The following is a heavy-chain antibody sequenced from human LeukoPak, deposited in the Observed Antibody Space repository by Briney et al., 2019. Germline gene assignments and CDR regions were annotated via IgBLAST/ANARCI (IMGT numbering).Heavy chain of an antibody. CDR3: ARGNSIVGATLFDY. D-gene: IGHD1-26*01. Sequence: GGSLRLSCAASGFTFSSYAMHWVRQAPGKGLEWVAFIRYDGSNKYYADSVKGRFTISRDNSKNTLYLQMNSLRAEDAAVYYCARGNSIVGATLFDYWGQGTLVTVSS. J-gene: IGHJ4*02. V-gene: IGHV3-30*02. CDR1: GFTFSSYA. CDR2: IRYDGSNK.